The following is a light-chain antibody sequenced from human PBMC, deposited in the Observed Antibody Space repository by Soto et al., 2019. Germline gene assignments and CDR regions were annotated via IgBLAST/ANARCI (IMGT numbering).Light chain of an antibody. CDR3: QQYHSYSKT. Sequence: DIQMTQSPSTLSASVGDRVTITCRASQSISSWLAWYQQKPGKAPKLLIYDASRLESGVPSRFSGSGSGTEFTLTISSLQPDDFATYYCQQYHSYSKTFGQGTKVEIK. CDR1: QSISSW. CDR2: DAS. V-gene: IGKV1-5*01. J-gene: IGKJ1*01.